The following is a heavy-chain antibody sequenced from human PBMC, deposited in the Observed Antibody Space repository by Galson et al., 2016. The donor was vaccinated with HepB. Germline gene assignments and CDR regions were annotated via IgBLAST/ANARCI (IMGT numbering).Heavy chain of an antibody. CDR2: IYHSGNT. CDR3: AGDARIELTGMDV. D-gene: IGHD1-26*01. V-gene: IGHV4-30-2*01. CDR1: GDSISSGTFS. Sequence: TLSLTCAVSGDSISSGTFSWSWIRQPPGKGLEWIGYIYHSGNTYYNPSLKSRGTISVDTSKHQVSLNLSSVTAADTAMYYCAGDARIELTGMDVWGQGTTVTVSS. J-gene: IGHJ6*02.